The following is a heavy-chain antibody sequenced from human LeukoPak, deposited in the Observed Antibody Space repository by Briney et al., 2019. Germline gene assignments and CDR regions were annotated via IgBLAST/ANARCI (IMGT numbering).Heavy chain of an antibody. V-gene: IGHV4-30-2*01. Sequence: SETLSLTCAVSGGSISSGGYSWGWIRQPPGKGLEWIGYIYHSGSTYYNPSLKSRVTISVDRSKNQFSLKLSSVTAADTAVYYCSRGIRYYYDSSGYYFDYWGQGTLVTVSS. J-gene: IGHJ4*02. CDR3: SRGIRYYYDSSGYYFDY. D-gene: IGHD3-22*01. CDR1: GGSISSGGYS. CDR2: IYHSGST.